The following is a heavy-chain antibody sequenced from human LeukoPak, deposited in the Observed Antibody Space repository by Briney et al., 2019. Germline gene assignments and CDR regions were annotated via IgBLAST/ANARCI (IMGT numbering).Heavy chain of an antibody. V-gene: IGHV4-30-2*01. CDR3: ARGLRDEERHYGYYYRDV. D-gene: IGHD3-22*01. Sequence: SETLSLTCAVSGGSISSGGYSWSWIRQPPGKGLEWFGYIYQSGSTYDNPSLKSRVTISVDRAKNQFSLKLSSVTAADTAGYYCARGLRDEERHYGYYYRDVWGKGTTVTVSS. J-gene: IGHJ6*03. CDR1: GGSISSGGYS. CDR2: IYQSGST.